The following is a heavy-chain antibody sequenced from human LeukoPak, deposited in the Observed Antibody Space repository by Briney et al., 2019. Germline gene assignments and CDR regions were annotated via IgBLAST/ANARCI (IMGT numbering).Heavy chain of an antibody. J-gene: IGHJ3*02. Sequence: GGSLRLSCAASGFTFDDYTMHWVRQAPGKGLGWVSLISWDGGSTHYADSVKGRFTISRDNSKNSLYLQMNSLRTEDTALYYCAKWDRIVARDAFDIWGQGTMVTVSS. CDR3: AKWDRIVARDAFDI. CDR2: ISWDGGST. V-gene: IGHV3-43*01. D-gene: IGHD6-6*01. CDR1: GFTFDDYT.